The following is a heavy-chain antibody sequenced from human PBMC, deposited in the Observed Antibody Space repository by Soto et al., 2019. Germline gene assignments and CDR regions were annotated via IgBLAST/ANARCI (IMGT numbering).Heavy chain of an antibody. D-gene: IGHD6-19*01. CDR1: GDSVSSNSAA. CDR2: TYYRSKWYN. J-gene: IGHJ6*02. Sequence: SQTLSLTCAISGDSVSSNSAAWSWIRQSPSRGLEWLGRTYYRSKWYNDYAVSVKSRITINPDTSKNQFSLQLNSVTPEDTAVYYCARGLAVAADGGYYGMDVWGQGTTVTVSS. V-gene: IGHV6-1*01. CDR3: ARGLAVAADGGYYGMDV.